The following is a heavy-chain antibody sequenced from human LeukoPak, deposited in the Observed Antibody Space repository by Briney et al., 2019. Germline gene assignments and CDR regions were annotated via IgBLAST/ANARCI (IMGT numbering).Heavy chain of an antibody. V-gene: IGHV4-34*01. CDR3: ARGDSSGWFDY. CDR1: GGSFSGYY. J-gene: IGHJ4*02. Sequence: SETLFLTCAVYGGSFSGYYWSWIRQPPGKGLEWIGEINHSGSTNYNPFLKSRVTISVDTSKNQFSLKLSSVTAADTAVYYCARGDSSGWFDYWGQGTLVTVSS. D-gene: IGHD6-19*01. CDR2: INHSGST.